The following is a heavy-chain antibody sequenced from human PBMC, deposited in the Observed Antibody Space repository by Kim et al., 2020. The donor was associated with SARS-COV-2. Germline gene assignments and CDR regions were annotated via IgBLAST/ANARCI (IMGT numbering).Heavy chain of an antibody. CDR3: VKDCYCWTGSY. J-gene: IGHJ4*02. CDR2: IKGDGSST. D-gene: IGHD3-10*01. V-gene: IGHV3-74*01. Sequence: GGSLRLSCTASGFTFSSYSMDWVRQAPGKGLVWVSRIKGDGSSTCYVDSVKGRFTISRDDAKNTLYLQMNGLRAEDTAAYYCVKDCYCWTGSYWGQGTLV. CDR1: GFTFSSYS.